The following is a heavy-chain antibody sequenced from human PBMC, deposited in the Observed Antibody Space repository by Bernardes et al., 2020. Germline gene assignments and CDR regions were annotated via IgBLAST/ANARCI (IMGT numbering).Heavy chain of an antibody. CDR3: ARGGGGSYSGHEYYFDY. CDR2: INHSGST. J-gene: IGHJ4*02. V-gene: IGHV4-34*01. CDR1: GGSFSGYY. D-gene: IGHD1-26*01. Sequence: SETLSLTCAVYGGSFSGYYWSWIRQPPGKGLEWIGEINHSGSTNYNPSLKRRVTISVDTSKNQFSLKLSPVTAADTAVYYCARGGGGSYSGHEYYFDYWGQGTLVTVSS.